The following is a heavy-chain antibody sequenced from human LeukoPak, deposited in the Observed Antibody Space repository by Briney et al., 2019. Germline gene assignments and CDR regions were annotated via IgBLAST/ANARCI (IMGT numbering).Heavy chain of an antibody. CDR3: ASRASGARIQLWLDY. CDR1: GGTFSSYA. D-gene: IGHD5-18*01. CDR2: IIPIFGTA. Sequence: SVKVSCKASGGTFSSYAISWVRQAPGQGLEWMGGIIPIFGTANYAQKFQGRVTITADESTSTAYMELSSLRSEDTAVYYCASRASGARIQLWLDYWGQGTLVTVSS. J-gene: IGHJ4*02. V-gene: IGHV1-69*13.